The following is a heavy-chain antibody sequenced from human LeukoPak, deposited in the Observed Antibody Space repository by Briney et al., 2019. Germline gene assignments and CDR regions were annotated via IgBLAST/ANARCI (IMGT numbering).Heavy chain of an antibody. Sequence: GGSLRLSCAASGFIFRTYEMSWVRQVPGKTLEWVSYINSGGTTIYYADSVKGRFTVSRDNAKNSLYLQMNSLRTEDTGVYYCWRDLAHFQDGSGCHHDSLGQGTLVTVSS. D-gene: IGHD3-22*01. J-gene: IGHJ4*03. V-gene: IGHV3-48*03. CDR3: WRDLAHFQDGSGCHHDS. CDR2: INSGGTTI. CDR1: GFIFRTYE.